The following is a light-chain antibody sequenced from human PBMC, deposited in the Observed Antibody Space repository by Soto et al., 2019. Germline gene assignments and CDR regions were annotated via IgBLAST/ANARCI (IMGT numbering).Light chain of an antibody. CDR2: AAS. CDR3: QQSYSSLNT. J-gene: IGKJ2*01. V-gene: IGKV1-39*01. CDR1: QSITSY. Sequence: DIEMTQSPSSLSASVGDRVTITCRASQSITSYLNWYQQKPGKAPKLLIYAASSLQSGVPSRFTGSGSGTDFTLTISSLQPEDFATYYCQQSYSSLNTFGQGTKLVIK.